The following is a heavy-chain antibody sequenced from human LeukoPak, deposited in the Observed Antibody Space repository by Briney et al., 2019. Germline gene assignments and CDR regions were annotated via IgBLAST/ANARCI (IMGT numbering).Heavy chain of an antibody. Sequence: GGSLRLSCAASGFTFSSYSMNWVRQAPGKGLEWVSSISSSSYIYYADSVKGRFTISRDNAKNSLYLQMNGLRAEDTAVYYCAREIHLGELSPPLGAFVIWGQGTMVTVSS. D-gene: IGHD3-16*02. CDR2: ISSSSYI. CDR1: GFTFSSYS. V-gene: IGHV3-21*01. CDR3: AREIHLGELSPPLGAFVI. J-gene: IGHJ3*02.